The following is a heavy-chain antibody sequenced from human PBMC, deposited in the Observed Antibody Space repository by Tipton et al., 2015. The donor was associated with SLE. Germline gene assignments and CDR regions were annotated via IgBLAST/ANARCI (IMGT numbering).Heavy chain of an antibody. Sequence: TLSLTCTVSGDSISSGTYYWGWVRQPPGKELEWIGSVYYSGSTYYNPSLKSRVTISVDTSKNQFSLKLSSVTAADTAVYYCARSEAAAGVLNWFDPWGQGTLVTVSS. D-gene: IGHD3-10*01. CDR3: ARSEAAAGVLNWFDP. V-gene: IGHV4-39*07. CDR1: GDSISSGTYY. CDR2: VYYSGST. J-gene: IGHJ5*02.